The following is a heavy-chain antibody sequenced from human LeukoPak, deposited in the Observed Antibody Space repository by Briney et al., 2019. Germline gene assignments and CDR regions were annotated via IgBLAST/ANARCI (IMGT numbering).Heavy chain of an antibody. CDR3: VRIPNNAGFPNWFDP. J-gene: IGHJ5*02. V-gene: IGHV3-21*01. D-gene: IGHD2-8*01. Sequence: GGSLRLSCTASGFTFSSYSMNWVRQAPGKGLEWVSSISSGSSYIYYADSVKGRFTISRDNASNSLYLQMNSLRVEDTAVYYCVRIPNNAGFPNWFDPWGQGTLVIVSS. CDR2: ISSGSSYI. CDR1: GFTFSSYS.